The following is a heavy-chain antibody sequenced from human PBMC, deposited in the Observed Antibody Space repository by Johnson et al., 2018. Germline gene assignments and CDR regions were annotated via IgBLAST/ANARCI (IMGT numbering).Heavy chain of an antibody. CDR2: IIPIFGTT. CDR3: ARDTYYYDSSGYYIGCDAFDI. J-gene: IGHJ3*02. D-gene: IGHD3-22*01. V-gene: IGHV1-69*01. Sequence: QVQLVESGVEVKEAGSSVKVSCKASGGTFSSYAISWVRQAPGQGLEWMGGIIPIFGTTNYAQKFQGRVTITADESTSTAYMELSSMRSEDTAVYYCARDTYYYDSSGYYIGCDAFDIWGQGTMVTVSS. CDR1: GGTFSSYA.